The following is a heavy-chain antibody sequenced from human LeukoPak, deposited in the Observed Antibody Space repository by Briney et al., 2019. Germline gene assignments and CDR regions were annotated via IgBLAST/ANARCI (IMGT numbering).Heavy chain of an antibody. CDR3: AREPNSSGCPDY. CDR1: GFTFSSYG. Sequence: GGSLRLSCAASGFTFSSYGMHWVRQAPGKGLEWVAFIRYDGSNKYYADSVKGRFTISRDNSKNTLYLQMNSLRAEDTAVYYCAREPNSSGCPDYWGQGTLVTVSS. CDR2: IRYDGSNK. D-gene: IGHD6-19*01. V-gene: IGHV3-30*02. J-gene: IGHJ4*02.